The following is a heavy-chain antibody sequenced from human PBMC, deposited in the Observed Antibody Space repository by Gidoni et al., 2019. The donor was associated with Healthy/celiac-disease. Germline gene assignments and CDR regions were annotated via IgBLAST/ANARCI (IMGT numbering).Heavy chain of an antibody. Sequence: ESGGGLVKPGGSLRLSCAASGFIFSNAWMSWVRQAPGKGLEWVGRIKSKTDGGTTDYAAPVKGRFTISRDDSKNTLYLQMNSLKTEDTAVYYCTTEATDGELLSVGPYYYYYYYMDVWGKGTTVTVSS. J-gene: IGHJ6*03. V-gene: IGHV3-15*01. CDR1: GFIFSNAW. D-gene: IGHD1-26*01. CDR2: IKSKTDGGTT. CDR3: TTEATDGELLSVGPYYYYYYYMDV.